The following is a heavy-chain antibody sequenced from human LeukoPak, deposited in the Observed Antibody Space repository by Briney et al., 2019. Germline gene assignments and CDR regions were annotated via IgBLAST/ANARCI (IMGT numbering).Heavy chain of an antibody. J-gene: IGHJ4*02. CDR3: AKVACSITSCYFTDY. CDR1: GFTFSSYA. D-gene: IGHD2-2*01. V-gene: IGHV3-30*02. CDR2: IRYDGSTK. Sequence: PGGSLRLSCAASGFTFSSYAMSWVRQAPGKGLEWVAFIRYDGSTKYYADSVKGRFTISRDSSKNTLFLQMDSLRAEDTAVYYCAKVACSITSCYFTDYWGQGTMVTVSS.